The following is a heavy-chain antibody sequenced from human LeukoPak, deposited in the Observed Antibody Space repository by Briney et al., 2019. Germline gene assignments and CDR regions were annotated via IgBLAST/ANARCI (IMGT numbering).Heavy chain of an antibody. Sequence: GASVTVSCKASGYTFSCYAISWVRQAPGQGLEWMGGIIPIFGTANYAQKFQGRVTITADESTSTAYMELSSLRSEDTALYYCARASGGYSYNYYFDYWGQGTLVTVSS. J-gene: IGHJ4*02. V-gene: IGHV1-69*13. CDR3: ARASGGYSYNYYFDY. CDR1: GYTFSCYA. D-gene: IGHD5-18*01. CDR2: IIPIFGTA.